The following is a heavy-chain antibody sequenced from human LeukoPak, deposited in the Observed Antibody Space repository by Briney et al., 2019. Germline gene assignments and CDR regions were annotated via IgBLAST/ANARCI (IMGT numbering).Heavy chain of an antibody. V-gene: IGHV4-59*08. Sequence: SETLSLTCTLSGGSITSDYWSWIRQSPGKGLEWIGYFSYNGSTHYSPSLTSRVAISIDTSKNQFSLKMNSVTAADTAVYYCARPIIPAYSSGWYYWGQGTLVTVSS. CDR3: ARPIIPAYSSGWYY. D-gene: IGHD6-19*01. J-gene: IGHJ4*02. CDR1: GGSITSDY. CDR2: FSYNGST.